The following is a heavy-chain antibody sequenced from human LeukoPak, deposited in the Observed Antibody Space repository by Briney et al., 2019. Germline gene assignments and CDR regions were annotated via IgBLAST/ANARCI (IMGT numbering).Heavy chain of an antibody. Sequence: ASVKVSCKASGYTFTNYPKHWVRQAPGQGLEWMGVIFPGGGVTEYAQKFQGRVTVTRDTSTRTVYMELRSLRSDDTAVYYCARDVSPLSGYPDYWGQGTLVTVSS. CDR1: GYTFTNYP. CDR3: ARDVSPLSGYPDY. J-gene: IGHJ4*02. CDR2: IFPGGGVT. V-gene: IGHV1-46*01. D-gene: IGHD3-22*01.